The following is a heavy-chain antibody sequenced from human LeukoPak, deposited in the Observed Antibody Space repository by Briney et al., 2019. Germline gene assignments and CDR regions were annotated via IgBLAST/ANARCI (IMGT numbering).Heavy chain of an antibody. Sequence: SETLSLTCTVSGGSISSYYWSWIRQPPGKGLEWIGYIYYSGSTNYNPSLKSRVTISVDTSKNQFSLKLSSVTAADTAVYYCARVSAGGSYYMDYWGRGTLVTVSS. CDR3: ARVSAGGSYYMDY. CDR1: GGSISSYY. D-gene: IGHD1-26*01. V-gene: IGHV4-59*01. CDR2: IYYSGST. J-gene: IGHJ4*02.